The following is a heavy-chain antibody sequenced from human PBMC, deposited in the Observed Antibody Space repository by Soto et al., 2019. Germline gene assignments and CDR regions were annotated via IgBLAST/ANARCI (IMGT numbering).Heavy chain of an antibody. D-gene: IGHD6-13*01. CDR1: GGSISSYY. Sequence: SETLSLTCTVSGGSISSYYWSWIRQPPGKGLEWIGYIYYSGSTNYNPSLKSRVTISVDTSKNQFSLKLSSVTAADTAVYYCARHQRHRAGHFDYWGQGTLVTVSS. J-gene: IGHJ4*02. CDR3: ARHQRHRAGHFDY. V-gene: IGHV4-59*08. CDR2: IYYSGST.